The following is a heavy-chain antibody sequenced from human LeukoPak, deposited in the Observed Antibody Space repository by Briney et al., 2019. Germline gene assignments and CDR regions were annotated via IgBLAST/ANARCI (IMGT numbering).Heavy chain of an antibody. J-gene: IGHJ4*02. CDR2: ISASGGTT. CDR1: GFTFSTYA. D-gene: IGHD2-15*01. V-gene: IGHV3-23*01. Sequence: SGGSLRLSCAASGFTFSTYAMNWVRQAPGKGLEWISGISASGGTTYYADSVKGRFTISRDSSKDTLYVQMNSLRAEDAAVYFCAKDTCSGGNCYFPFDFWGQGTLVTVSS. CDR3: AKDTCSGGNCYFPFDF.